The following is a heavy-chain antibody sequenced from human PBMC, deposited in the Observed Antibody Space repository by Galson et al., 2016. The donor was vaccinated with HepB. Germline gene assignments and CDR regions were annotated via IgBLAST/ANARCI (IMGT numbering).Heavy chain of an antibody. D-gene: IGHD2-15*01. Sequence: SLRLSCAASGFTFGSYSMNWVRQAPGKGLEWVSYISSGSNTIFYADSAKGRFTIFRDNVKNSLYLQMNSLRVEDSAVYYCARDSHCSGGNCPMWNAFDVWGQGTMVTVSS. CDR1: GFTFGSYS. CDR3: ARDSHCSGGNCPMWNAFDV. V-gene: IGHV3-48*01. J-gene: IGHJ3*01. CDR2: ISSGSNTI.